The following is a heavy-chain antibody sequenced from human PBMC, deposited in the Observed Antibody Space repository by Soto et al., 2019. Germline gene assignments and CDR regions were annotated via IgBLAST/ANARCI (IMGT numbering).Heavy chain of an antibody. CDR2: ISDYNGNT. Sequence: QVQLVQSGAEVKKPGASVKVSCKASGYTFTGYGITWVRQAPGQGLEWMGWISDYNGNTHYAQKLQGRVTMTTDTSTNTAYMELRSLRSDDTAVYYCARAVAVAGTYYWYFDLWGRGTLVTVSS. CDR1: GYTFTGYG. J-gene: IGHJ2*01. D-gene: IGHD6-19*01. CDR3: ARAVAVAGTYYWYFDL. V-gene: IGHV1-18*04.